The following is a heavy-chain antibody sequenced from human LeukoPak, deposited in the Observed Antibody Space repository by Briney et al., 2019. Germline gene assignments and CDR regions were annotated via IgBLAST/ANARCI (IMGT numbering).Heavy chain of an antibody. D-gene: IGHD1-26*01. V-gene: IGHV3-48*03. CDR3: ARVGRSRYFDY. CDR2: ISSSGSTI. Sequence: GGALRLSCAASGFTFSSYEMNWVRQAPGKGLEWVSYISSSGSTIYYADSVKGRFTISRDNAKNSLYLQMNSLRAEDTAVNYCARVGRSRYFDYWGQGTLVTVSS. J-gene: IGHJ4*02. CDR1: GFTFSSYE.